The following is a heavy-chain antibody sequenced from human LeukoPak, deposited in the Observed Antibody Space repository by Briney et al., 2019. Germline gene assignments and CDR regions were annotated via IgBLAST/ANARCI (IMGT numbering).Heavy chain of an antibody. CDR2: INPNSGGT. V-gene: IGHV1-2*02. CDR1: AYSFTGDY. Sequence: ASVNVSCKASAYSFTGDYMHWVRQAPGQGLEWMGWINPNSGGTNYAQKFQGRVTMTRDTSSSTAYMELSRVRSASDAVYFCARGEDYGSGGYWDYWGQGTLVTVSS. J-gene: IGHJ4*02. D-gene: IGHD3-10*01. CDR3: ARGEDYGSGGYWDY.